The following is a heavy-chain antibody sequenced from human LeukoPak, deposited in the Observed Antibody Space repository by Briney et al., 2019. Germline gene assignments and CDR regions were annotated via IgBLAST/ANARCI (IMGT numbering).Heavy chain of an antibody. J-gene: IGHJ3*02. CDR2: ISGSGGST. V-gene: IGHV3-23*01. CDR3: AKDRNYYDSSGYYPDAFDI. D-gene: IGHD3-22*01. CDR1: GFTFSSYA. Sequence: GGSLRLSCAASGFTFSSYAMSWVRQAPGKGLEWVSAISGSGGSTYYADSVKGRFTISRDNSKNTLYLQMNSLRAEDTAVYYCAKDRNYYDSSGYYPDAFDIWGQGTMVTVSS.